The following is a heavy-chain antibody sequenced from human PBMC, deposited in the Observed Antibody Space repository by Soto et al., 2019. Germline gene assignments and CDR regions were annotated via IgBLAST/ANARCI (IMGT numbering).Heavy chain of an antibody. CDR1: GFTFSSYG. CDR2: IWYDGSNK. J-gene: IGHJ6*03. D-gene: IGHD4-4*01. V-gene: IGHV3-33*08. CDR3: ARDPGVTTPRYYYMDV. Sequence: GESLKISCAASGFTFSSYGMHWVRQAPGKGLEWVAVIWYDGSNKYYADSVKGRFTISRDNSKNTLYLQMNSLRAEDTAVYYCARDPGVTTPRYYYMDVWGKGTTVTVSS.